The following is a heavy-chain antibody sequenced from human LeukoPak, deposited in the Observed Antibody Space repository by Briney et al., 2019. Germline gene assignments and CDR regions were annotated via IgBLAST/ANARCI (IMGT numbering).Heavy chain of an antibody. CDR3: AKPSGSSWFDY. Sequence: GGSLRLSCAASGFTFSSYVMSWVRQAPGKGLEWVSSISNSGGSTYYADSVKGRFTISRDNSKNTLYLQMNSLRAEDTAVYYCAKPSGSSWFDYWGQGTLVTVSS. CDR2: ISNSGGST. J-gene: IGHJ4*02. V-gene: IGHV3-23*01. D-gene: IGHD6-13*01. CDR1: GFTFSSYV.